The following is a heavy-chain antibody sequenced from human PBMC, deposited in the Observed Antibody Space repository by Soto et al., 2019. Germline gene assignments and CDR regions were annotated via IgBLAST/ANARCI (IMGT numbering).Heavy chain of an antibody. V-gene: IGHV2-5*01. CDR1: GFSLTSSGVG. Sequence: QITLKESGPTLVKPTQTLTLTCTVSGFSLTSSGVGVGWIRQPPGKALEWLALIYGNDAKRYSPSLKNRLTTPKDTSKNRVVLTMTNLAPVNTATYYCVHKPPRFFYKLRVYYAQGGFFDPWGQGTLVIFSS. CDR2: IYGNDAK. J-gene: IGHJ5*02. D-gene: IGHD3-22*01. CDR3: VHKPPRFFYKLRVYYAQGGFFDP.